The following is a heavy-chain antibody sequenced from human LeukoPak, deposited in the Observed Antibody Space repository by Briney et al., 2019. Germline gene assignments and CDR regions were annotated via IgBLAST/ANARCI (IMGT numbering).Heavy chain of an antibody. D-gene: IGHD5-18*01. CDR1: GGSIRSSYYD. J-gene: IGHJ5*02. CDR3: AREDTAMVNNWFDP. V-gene: IGHV4-39*02. Sequence: SETLSLTCTVSGGSIRSSYYDWGWIRQPPGKGLEWIGSIYDSGSTYYNPSLKSRVTISVGTSKNQFSLKLNSVTAADTAVYYCAREDTAMVNNWFDPWGQGTLVTVSS. CDR2: IYDSGST.